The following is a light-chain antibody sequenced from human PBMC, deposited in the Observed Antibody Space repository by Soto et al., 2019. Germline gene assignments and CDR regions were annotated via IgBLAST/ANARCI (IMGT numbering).Light chain of an antibody. CDR3: SSFAGGGNPVL. Sequence: QAVLTQPPSASGSLGQSVTISCTGTSSDVGGYNYVSWHQQHPGKAPKVMIYEVTKRPTGVPDRFSGSKSGNTASLTVSGLQAEDEADYYCSSFAGGGNPVLLGGGTKVTVL. V-gene: IGLV2-8*01. CDR1: SSDVGGYNY. CDR2: EVT. J-gene: IGLJ2*01.